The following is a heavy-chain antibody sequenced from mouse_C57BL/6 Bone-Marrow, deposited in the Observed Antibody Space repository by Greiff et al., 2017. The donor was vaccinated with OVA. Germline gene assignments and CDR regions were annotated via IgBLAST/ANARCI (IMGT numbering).Heavy chain of an antibody. CDR3: ARQPNSVGKYCFDY. CDR2: ISGGGGNT. J-gene: IGHJ2*01. V-gene: IGHV5-9*01. CDR1: GFTFSSYT. D-gene: IGHD2-14*01. Sequence: EVMLVESGGGLVKPGGSLKLSCAASGFTFSSYTMSWVRQTPEKRLEWVATISGGGGNTYYQDSVKGRFTFSRDNAKNTLYLQMSSLRSEDTAFYYCARQPNSVGKYCFDYWGQGTTLTVSS.